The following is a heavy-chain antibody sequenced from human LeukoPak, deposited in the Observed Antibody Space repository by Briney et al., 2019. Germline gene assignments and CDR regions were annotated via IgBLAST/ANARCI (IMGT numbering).Heavy chain of an antibody. D-gene: IGHD3-10*01. CDR1: GFTFSNYA. V-gene: IGHV3-23*01. J-gene: IGHJ1*01. Sequence: GGSLRLSCAASGFTFSNYAMSWVRQAPGKGLEWLPGLSGGGGSTYYADSVKGRFTISIDNSKNTLYLQMNSLRAEDTAVYYCAKGPTYYYGSGSPRYFQHWGQGTLVTVSS. CDR2: LSGGGGST. CDR3: AKGPTYYYGSGSPRYFQH.